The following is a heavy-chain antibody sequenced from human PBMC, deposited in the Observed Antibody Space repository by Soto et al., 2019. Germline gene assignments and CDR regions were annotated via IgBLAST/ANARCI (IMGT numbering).Heavy chain of an antibody. J-gene: IGHJ6*03. CDR2: IYYSGST. Sequence: SETLSLTCTVSGGSISSYYWSWIRQPPGKGLEWIGYIYYSGSTNYNPSLKSRVTISVDTSKNQFSLKLSSVTAADTAVYYCASGAYCSSTSCYDRLGTDYYYYYMDVWGKGTTVTVSS. D-gene: IGHD2-2*01. V-gene: IGHV4-59*01. CDR3: ASGAYCSSTSCYDRLGTDYYYYYMDV. CDR1: GGSISSYY.